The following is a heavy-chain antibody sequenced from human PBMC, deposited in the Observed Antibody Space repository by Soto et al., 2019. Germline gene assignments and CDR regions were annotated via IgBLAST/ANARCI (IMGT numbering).Heavy chain of an antibody. CDR1: GYPFSSYG. D-gene: IGHD3-10*01. V-gene: IGHV1-18*01. Sequence: QVQLVQSGAEVKKPGASVKVSCKASGYPFSSYGITWVRQAPGQGLEWMGWISAYNGNTNYAQKLQDRVTMTTDTSTRTAYMELRSLRSDDTAVYYCARDYNRFAFESLYFDYWGQGTLVTVSS. J-gene: IGHJ4*02. CDR2: ISAYNGNT. CDR3: ARDYNRFAFESLYFDY.